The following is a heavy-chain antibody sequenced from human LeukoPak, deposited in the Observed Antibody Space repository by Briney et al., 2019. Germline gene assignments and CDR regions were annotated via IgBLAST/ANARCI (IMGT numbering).Heavy chain of an antibody. J-gene: IGHJ4*02. CDR1: GGSISSSSYY. D-gene: IGHD1-26*01. V-gene: IGHV4-39*07. CDR3: ATSRGEWELLDY. Sequence: SETLSLTCTVSGGSISSSSYYWGWIRQPPGKGLEWIGSIYYSGSTYYNPSLKSRVTISVDTSKNQFSLKLSSVTAADTAVYYCATSRGEWELLDYWGQGTLVTVSS. CDR2: IYYSGST.